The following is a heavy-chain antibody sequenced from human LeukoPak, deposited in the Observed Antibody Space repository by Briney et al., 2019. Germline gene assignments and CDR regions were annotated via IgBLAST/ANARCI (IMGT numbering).Heavy chain of an antibody. CDR3: ARGGTYFDY. J-gene: IGHJ4*02. CDR2: ISSSSSYI. Sequence: GGSLRLSCAASGFSFKNVWMSWVRQAPGKGLEWVSSISSSSSYIYYADSVKGRFTISRDNAKNSLYLQMNSLRAEDTAVYYCARGGTYFDYWGQGTLVTVSS. V-gene: IGHV3-21*01. D-gene: IGHD3-16*01. CDR1: GFSFKNVW.